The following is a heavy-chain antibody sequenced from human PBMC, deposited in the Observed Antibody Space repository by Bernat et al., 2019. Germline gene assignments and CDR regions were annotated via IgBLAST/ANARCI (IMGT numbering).Heavy chain of an antibody. Sequence: QVQLVESGGGVVQPGRSLRLSCAASGFTFSSYGMHWVRQAPGKGLEWVAVISYDGSNKYYADSVKGRFTISRDNSKNTLYLQMNSLRAEDPAVYYCANGVVATGGFDYWGQGTLVTVSS. V-gene: IGHV3-30*18. CDR3: ANGVVATGGFDY. CDR2: ISYDGSNK. J-gene: IGHJ4*02. D-gene: IGHD5-12*01. CDR1: GFTFSSYG.